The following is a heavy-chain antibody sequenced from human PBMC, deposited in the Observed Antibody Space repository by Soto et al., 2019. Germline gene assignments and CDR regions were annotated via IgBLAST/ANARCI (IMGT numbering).Heavy chain of an antibody. J-gene: IGHJ6*02. CDR1: GGSISSGGYY. D-gene: IGHD3-10*01. Sequence: QVQLQESGPAGLVKPSQTLSLTCNVSGGSISSGGYYWSWIRQHPGKGLEWIGYIYYDGSTYQNLSLMRRVAISVDTSKFQLSLKLSSVTAADTALYYCASERSGQGGSGMDVWGQGTTVPVSS. V-gene: IGHV4-31*03. CDR3: ASERSGQGGSGMDV. CDR2: IYYDGST.